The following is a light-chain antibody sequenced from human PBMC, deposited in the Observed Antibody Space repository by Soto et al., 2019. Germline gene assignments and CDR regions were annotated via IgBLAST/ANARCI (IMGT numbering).Light chain of an antibody. Sequence: QSALTQPASVSGSPGQSITISCTGTSSDVGGYNFVSWYQQHPGKAPKLMIYEVSNRPSGVSNRFSGSKSGNTASLTISGLQAEDEADYYCTSDTISNTLVFGGGTKLTVL. CDR3: TSDTISNTLV. J-gene: IGLJ2*01. V-gene: IGLV2-14*01. CDR2: EVS. CDR1: SSDVGGYNF.